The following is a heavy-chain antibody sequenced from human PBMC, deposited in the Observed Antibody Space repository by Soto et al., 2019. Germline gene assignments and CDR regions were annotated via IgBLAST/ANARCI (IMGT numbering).Heavy chain of an antibody. Sequence: GASVKVSCKASGYTFTSYGISWVRQAPGQGLEWMGWISAYNGNTNYAQKLQGRVTMTTDTSTSTAYMELRSLRSDDTAVYYCARILGIVVVVAATELDYWGQGTPVTVSS. CDR2: ISAYNGNT. CDR1: GYTFTSYG. V-gene: IGHV1-18*01. CDR3: ARILGIVVVVAATELDY. J-gene: IGHJ4*02. D-gene: IGHD2-15*01.